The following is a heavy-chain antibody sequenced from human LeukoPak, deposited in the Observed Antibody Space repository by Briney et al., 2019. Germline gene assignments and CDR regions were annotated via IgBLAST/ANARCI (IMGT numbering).Heavy chain of an antibody. CDR1: GGSFSGYY. CDR3: ARGGFSGYASLWYFDY. Sequence: SETLSLTCAVYGGSFSGYYWSWIRQPPGKGLEWIGEINHSGSTNYNPSLKSRVTISVDTSKNQFSLKLSPVTAADTAVYYCARGGFSGYASLWYFDYWGQGTLVTVSS. J-gene: IGHJ4*02. D-gene: IGHD5-12*01. CDR2: INHSGST. V-gene: IGHV4-34*01.